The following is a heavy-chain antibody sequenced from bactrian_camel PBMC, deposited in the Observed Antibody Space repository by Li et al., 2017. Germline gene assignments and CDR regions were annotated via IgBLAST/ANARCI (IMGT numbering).Heavy chain of an antibody. CDR1: GTMFSRNC. D-gene: IGHD5*01. J-gene: IGHJ4*01. CDR3: AARWGRCSDLTSSNSY. Sequence: HVQLVESGGGLVQPGGSLRLSCVASGTMFSRNCLGWYRQAPGQGREPIALINTEGETMYADSVQGRFTISRDKVSSTFYLQMNSLKPEDTAMYYSAARWGRCSDLTSSNSYWGQGTQVTVS. CDR2: INTEGET. V-gene: IGHV3S53*01.